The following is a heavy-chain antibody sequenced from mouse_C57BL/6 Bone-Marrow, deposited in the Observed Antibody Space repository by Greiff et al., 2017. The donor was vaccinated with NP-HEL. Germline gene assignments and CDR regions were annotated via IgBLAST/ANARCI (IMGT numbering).Heavy chain of an antibody. J-gene: IGHJ3*01. CDR2: IRSKSNNYAT. V-gene: IGHV10-1*01. Sequence: EVKLQESGGGLVQPKGSLKLSCAASGFSFNTYAMNWVRQAPGKGLEWVARIRSKSNNYATYYADSVKDRFTISRDDSESMLYLQMNNLKTEDTAMYYCVRHESYGSSWFAYWGQGTLVTVSA. CDR1: GFSFNTYA. CDR3: VRHESYGSSWFAY. D-gene: IGHD1-1*01.